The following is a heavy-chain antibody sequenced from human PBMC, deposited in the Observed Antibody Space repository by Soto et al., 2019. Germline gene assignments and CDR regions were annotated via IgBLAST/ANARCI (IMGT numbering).Heavy chain of an antibody. D-gene: IGHD6-13*01. CDR1: GFTFSSYG. J-gene: IGHJ5*02. V-gene: IGHV3-33*01. CDR3: ARDYSSSWYTSTLFNWFDP. Sequence: QVQLVESGGGVVQPGRSLRLSCAASGFTFSSYGMHWVRQAPGKGLEWVAVIWYDGSNKYYADSVKGRFTISRDNSKNTRYLQMNSLRAEDTAVYYCARDYSSSWYTSTLFNWFDPWGQGTLVTVSS. CDR2: IWYDGSNK.